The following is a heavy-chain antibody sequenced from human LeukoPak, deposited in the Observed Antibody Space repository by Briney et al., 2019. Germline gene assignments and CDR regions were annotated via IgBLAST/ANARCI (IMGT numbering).Heavy chain of an antibody. CDR1: GGSVSSGSYY. V-gene: IGHV4-61*01. D-gene: IGHD5-24*01. CDR3: ARERDEMATNYAGAFDI. CDR2: IYYSGST. Sequence: SETLSLTCTVSGGSVSSGSYYWSWIRQPPGKGLEWIGYIYYSGSTNYNPSLKSRVTISVDTSKNQFSLKLSSVTAADTAVYYCARERDEMATNYAGAFDIWGQGTMVTVSS. J-gene: IGHJ3*02.